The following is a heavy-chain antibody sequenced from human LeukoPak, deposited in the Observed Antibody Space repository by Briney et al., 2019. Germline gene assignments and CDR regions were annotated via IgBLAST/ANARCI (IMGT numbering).Heavy chain of an antibody. V-gene: IGHV3-33*08. CDR2: IWYDGSQK. CDR1: GFTFSNFG. J-gene: IGHJ5*02. D-gene: IGHD6-19*01. Sequence: PGGSLRLSCAASGFTFSNFGMHWVRQAPGKGLEWVAVIWYDGSQKYYADSVKGRFTISRDNTKNTLYLQMNSLRVEDTAVYYCARESGSGWSPWGQGTLVTVSS. CDR3: ARESGSGWSP.